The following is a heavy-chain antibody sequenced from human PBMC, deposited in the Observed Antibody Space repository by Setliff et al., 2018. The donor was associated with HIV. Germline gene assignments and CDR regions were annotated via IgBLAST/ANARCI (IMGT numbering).Heavy chain of an antibody. CDR2: IYYSGST. J-gene: IGHJ4*02. D-gene: IGHD3-3*01. V-gene: IGHV4-59*08. CDR3: ARHGLQFLEWLSAFDY. Sequence: SETLSLTCTVSGGSISSYYWSWIRQPPGKRLEWIGYIYYSGSTNYNPSLESRVTISVDTSKNQFSLKLTSVTAADTAVYYCARHGLQFLEWLSAFDYWGQGTLVTVSS. CDR1: GGSISSYY.